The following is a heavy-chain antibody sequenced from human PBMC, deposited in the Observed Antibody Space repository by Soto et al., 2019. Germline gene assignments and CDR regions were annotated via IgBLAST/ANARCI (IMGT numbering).Heavy chain of an antibody. CDR3: TRATGATGAY. J-gene: IGHJ4*02. D-gene: IGHD3-10*01. Sequence: GGSLRLSCAASGFTFSSYWMHWVRQVPGKGLLWVSRIDEYGNTINYADSVKGRFTISRDNARNTLYLEMNSLRAEDTALYYFTRATGATGAYCAPGILVPVS. CDR2: IDEYGNTI. CDR1: GFTFSSYW. V-gene: IGHV3-74*01.